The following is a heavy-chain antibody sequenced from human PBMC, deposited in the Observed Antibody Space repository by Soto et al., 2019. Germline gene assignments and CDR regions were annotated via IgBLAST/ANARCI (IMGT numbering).Heavy chain of an antibody. CDR3: ARGFGESHYYYYGMDV. J-gene: IGHJ6*02. CDR2: ISSSTSYT. CDR1: GFTFSDYY. Sequence: PGGSLRLSCAASGFTFSDYYMSWIRQAPGKGLEWVSYISSSTSYTNYADSVEGRFTISRDNAKNSLYLQMNSLRAEDTAVYYCARGFGESHYYYYGMDVWGQGTTVTVSS. D-gene: IGHD3-10*01. V-gene: IGHV3-11*05.